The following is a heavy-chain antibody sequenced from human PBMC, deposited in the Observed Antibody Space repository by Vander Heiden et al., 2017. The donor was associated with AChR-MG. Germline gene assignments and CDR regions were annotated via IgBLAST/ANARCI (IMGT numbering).Heavy chain of an antibody. J-gene: IGHJ4*02. CDR2: IYYSGST. CDR3: ARERTPGEDYYDSSGTYYFDY. D-gene: IGHD3-22*01. V-gene: IGHV4-31*03. Sequence: QVQLQESGPGLVKPSQTLSLTCTVSGGSISSGGYYWSWIRQHPGKGLEWIGYIYYSGSTYYNPSLKSRVTISVDTSKNQFSLKLSSVTAADTAVYYCARERTPGEDYYDSSGTYYFDYWGQGTLVTVSS. CDR1: GGSISSGGYY.